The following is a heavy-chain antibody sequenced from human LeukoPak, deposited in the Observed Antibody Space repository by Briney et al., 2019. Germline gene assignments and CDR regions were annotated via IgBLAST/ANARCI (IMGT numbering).Heavy chain of an antibody. Sequence: GGSLRLSCAASGFTFSRYDMYWVRHATGKGLEWVSTIDTAGNAYYPGSVKGRFTISRESAKNSFYLQMNSLRAGDTAVYYCVRDNMISGSMDVWGKGTTVTISS. CDR3: VRDNMISGSMDV. J-gene: IGHJ6*03. CDR2: IDTAGNA. CDR1: GFTFSRYD. D-gene: IGHD3/OR15-3a*01. V-gene: IGHV3-13*01.